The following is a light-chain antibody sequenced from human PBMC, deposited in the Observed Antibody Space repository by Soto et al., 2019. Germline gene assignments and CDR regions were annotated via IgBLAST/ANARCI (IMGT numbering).Light chain of an antibody. CDR3: CSYAGTYTFA. V-gene: IGLV2-11*01. CDR1: SSDVGGYNH. J-gene: IGLJ1*01. Sequence: QSALTQPRSVSGSPGQSVTISCTGTSSDVGGYNHVSWYQQHPGKAPKVMIYDVIKRPSGVPERFSGSKSGNTASLTISGLQAEDEADYYCCSYAGTYTFAFGSGTKVTVL. CDR2: DVI.